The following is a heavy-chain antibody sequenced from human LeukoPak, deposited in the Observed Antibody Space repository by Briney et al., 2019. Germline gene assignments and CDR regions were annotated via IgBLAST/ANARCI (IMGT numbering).Heavy chain of an antibody. Sequence: PGGSLRLSCAASGFTFSDYSMNWVRQAPGNGLEWVSYISSSTSYIYYADSVKGRFTISRDSAKNSLYLQMNSLRAEDTAVYYCARVSNYYGSGNYQKQFDYWGQGTLVTVSS. CDR1: GFTFSDYS. CDR3: ARVSNYYGSGNYQKQFDY. D-gene: IGHD3-10*01. V-gene: IGHV3-21*01. CDR2: ISSSTSYI. J-gene: IGHJ4*02.